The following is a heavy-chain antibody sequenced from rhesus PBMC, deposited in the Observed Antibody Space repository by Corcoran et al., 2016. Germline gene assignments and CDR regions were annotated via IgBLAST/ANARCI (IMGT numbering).Heavy chain of an antibody. CDR1: GDSMNSCNW. CDR3: ARHPYPYCAFDS. CDR2: FGGCTGGS. V-gene: IGHV4-65*02. Sequence: QVQLQESGPGLVKPSETLSLTCAVPGDSMNSCNWWTWIRQFPGNGLEWIANFGGCTGGSFSHPSLKSRIPVSKDTSKGQFSLDLSSVTAADPAVYFCARHPYPYCAFDSWGQGVLVTVSS. J-gene: IGHJ4*01. D-gene: IGHD2-15*01.